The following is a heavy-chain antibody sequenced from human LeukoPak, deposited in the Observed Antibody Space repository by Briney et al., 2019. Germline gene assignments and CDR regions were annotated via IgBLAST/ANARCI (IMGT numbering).Heavy chain of an antibody. CDR3: ARVMDYGGNEGLDY. J-gene: IGHJ4*02. Sequence: SETLSLTCTVSGGSISSSSYYWGWIRQPPGKGLEWIGSIYYSGSTYYNPSLKSRVTISVDTSKNQFSLKLSSVTAADTAMYYCARVMDYGGNEGLDYWGQGTLVTVSS. D-gene: IGHD4-23*01. CDR1: GGSISSSSYY. CDR2: IYYSGST. V-gene: IGHV4-39*07.